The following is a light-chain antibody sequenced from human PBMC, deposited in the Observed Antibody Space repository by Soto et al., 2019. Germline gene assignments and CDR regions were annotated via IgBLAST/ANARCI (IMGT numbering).Light chain of an antibody. CDR1: QSVSTTS. V-gene: IGKV3-20*01. CDR2: ATS. J-gene: IGKJ2*01. Sequence: EIVLTQSPGTLSLSPGERATFSCRPSQSVSTTSLAWYQQKPGLPPRLLMYATSSRATGIPDRFTGSGSATDFTLTISRVEPGDSAVYYCHQDGGSPFTFGQGTKLEI. CDR3: HQDGGSPFT.